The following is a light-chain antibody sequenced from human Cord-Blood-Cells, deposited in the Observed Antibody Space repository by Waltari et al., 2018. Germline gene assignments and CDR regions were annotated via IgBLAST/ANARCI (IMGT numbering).Light chain of an antibody. CDR2: DAS. V-gene: IGKV1-13*02. CDR3: QQFNSYPHT. Sequence: AIQLTQSPSSLSESVGERVTITCRASQGISSALAWYQQKPGKAPKLLIYDASSLESGVPSRFSGSGSGTDFTLTISSLQPEDFATYYCQQFNSYPHTFGQGTKLEIK. CDR1: QGISSA. J-gene: IGKJ2*01.